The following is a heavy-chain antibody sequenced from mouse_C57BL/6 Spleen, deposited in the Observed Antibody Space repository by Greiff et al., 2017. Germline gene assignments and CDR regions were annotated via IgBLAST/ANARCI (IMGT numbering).Heavy chain of an antibody. V-gene: IGHV1-15*01. Sequence: QVQLQQSVAELVRPGASVTLSCKASGYTFTDYEMHWVKQTPVHGLEWIGAIDPETGGTAYNQKFKGKAILTADKSSSTAYMELRSLTSEDSAVYYCTGVGHWYFDVWGTGTTVTVSS. J-gene: IGHJ1*03. CDR1: GYTFTDYE. CDR2: IDPETGGT. D-gene: IGHD4-1*01. CDR3: TGVGHWYFDV.